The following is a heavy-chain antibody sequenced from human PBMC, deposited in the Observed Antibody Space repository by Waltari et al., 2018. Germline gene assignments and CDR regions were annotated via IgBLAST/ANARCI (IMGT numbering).Heavy chain of an antibody. J-gene: IGHJ4*02. CDR3: ARRGLVVGFAFDY. V-gene: IGHV4-59*11. CDR2: IYYSGST. Sequence: QVQLQESGPGLVKPSETLSLTCTVSGGSISSHYWSWIRQPPGKGLEWIGYIYYSGSTNYNPSLKSRVTISVDTSKNQFSLKLSSVTAADTAVYYCARRGLVVGFAFDYWGQGTLVTVSS. CDR1: GGSISSHY. D-gene: IGHD2-8*02.